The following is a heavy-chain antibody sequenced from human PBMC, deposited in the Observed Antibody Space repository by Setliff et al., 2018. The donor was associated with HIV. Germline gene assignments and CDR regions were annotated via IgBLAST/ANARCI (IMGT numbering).Heavy chain of an antibody. J-gene: IGHJ3*02. V-gene: IGHV4-4*08. Sequence: PSETLSLTCTVSGGPMSGYYWSWLRQSPVKGLEVIGYIYSSGTTNYNPSFKSRVSISLDTSRSQFSLMLSSVTAADTAIYYCAKYWRASGTYVFDIWGLGTMVTVSS. CDR2: IYSSGTT. CDR3: AKYWRASGTYVFDI. D-gene: IGHD2-15*01. CDR1: GGPMSGYY.